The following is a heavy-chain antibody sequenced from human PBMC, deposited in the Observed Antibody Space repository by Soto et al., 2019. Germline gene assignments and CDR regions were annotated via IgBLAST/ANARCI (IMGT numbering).Heavy chain of an antibody. J-gene: IGHJ5*02. CDR1: GGSISSGDYY. Sequence: SETLSLTCTFSGGSISSGDYYWSWIRQPPGKGLEWIGYIYYSGSTYYNPSLKSRVTISVDTSKNQFSLKLSSVTAADTAVYYCARLVQLLQGRWFDPWGQGTLVTVSS. D-gene: IGHD2-15*01. CDR3: ARLVQLLQGRWFDP. CDR2: IYYSGST. V-gene: IGHV4-30-4*01.